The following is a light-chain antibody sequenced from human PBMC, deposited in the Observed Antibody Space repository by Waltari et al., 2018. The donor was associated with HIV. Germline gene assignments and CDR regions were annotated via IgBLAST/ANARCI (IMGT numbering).Light chain of an antibody. J-gene: IGLJ3*02. V-gene: IGLV1-44*01. Sequence: QSVRTQPPSASGTPGQGVTTSSTGPSSNIRSNTLTSYQQLPGTAPKLLIYSNNQRPSGVPDRLSGSKSGTSASLAISGLQSEDEANYYCAAWDDSLIGPVFGGGTKLTVL. CDR1: SSNIRSNT. CDR2: SNN. CDR3: AAWDDSLIGPV.